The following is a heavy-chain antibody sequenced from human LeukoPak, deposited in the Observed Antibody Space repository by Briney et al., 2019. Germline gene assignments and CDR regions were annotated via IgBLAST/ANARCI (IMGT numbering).Heavy chain of an antibody. Sequence: GGSLRLSCAVSGFTFSNYWMSWVRQAPGQGLEWVSYISSSSSTIYYADSVKGRFTISRDNAKNSLNLQMNSLRAEDTAVYYCARHGLVNWGQGTLVTVSS. D-gene: IGHD3/OR15-3a*01. J-gene: IGHJ4*02. CDR1: GFTFSNYW. CDR3: ARHGLVN. V-gene: IGHV3-48*04. CDR2: ISSSSSTI.